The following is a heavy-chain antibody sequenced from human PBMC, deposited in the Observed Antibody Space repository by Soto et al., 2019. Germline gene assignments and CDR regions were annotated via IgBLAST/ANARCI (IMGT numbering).Heavy chain of an antibody. V-gene: IGHV3-23*01. Sequence: EVQLLESGGGLVQPGGPRGLSVPPSGFTFRPITLAGVGRAPGKGPGWVSGFRGVGINTFYADSVKGRFTISVDNSKNTVDLQMNSLRVEDTAVYYCAKWSGYGDEWGQGTLVTVSS. CDR3: AKWSGYGDE. D-gene: IGHD5-12*01. CDR2: FRGVGINT. J-gene: IGHJ4*02. CDR1: GFTFRPIT.